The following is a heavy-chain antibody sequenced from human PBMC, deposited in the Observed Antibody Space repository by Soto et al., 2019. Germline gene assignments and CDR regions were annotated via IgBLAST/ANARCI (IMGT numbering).Heavy chain of an antibody. CDR2: INQSGST. V-gene: IGHV4-34*01. CDR3: ARGYYYDLGSSFPY. CDR1: IESFSKYY. J-gene: IGHJ4*02. Sequence: PWETLSLTCAVYIESFSKYYWNWIRQSPGKGLEWIGEINQSGSTNYNPSLKSRVTISIDTSKNQFSLKLNSVTAADTAMYYCARGYYYDLGSSFPYLGQGTLDKVSS. D-gene: IGHD3-10*02.